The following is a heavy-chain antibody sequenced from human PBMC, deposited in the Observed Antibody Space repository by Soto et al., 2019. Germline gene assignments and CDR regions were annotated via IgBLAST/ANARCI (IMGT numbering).Heavy chain of an antibody. V-gene: IGHV3-30-3*01. Sequence: GGSLRLSCAASGFTFSSYAMHWVRQAPGKGLEWVAVISYDGSNKYYADSVKGRFTISRDNSKNTLYLQMNSLRAEDTAVYYCARQGAISAFDYWRQGTLVTVSS. CDR1: GFTFSSYA. CDR2: ISYDGSNK. D-gene: IGHD3-16*02. CDR3: ARQGAISAFDY. J-gene: IGHJ4*02.